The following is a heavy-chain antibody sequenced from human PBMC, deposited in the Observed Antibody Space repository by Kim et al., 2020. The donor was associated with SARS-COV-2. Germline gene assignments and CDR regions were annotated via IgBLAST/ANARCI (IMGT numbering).Heavy chain of an antibody. Sequence: DSVKGRFTISRDNSKNTLYLQMNSLRAEDTAVYYCAKGTGFGELLDAFEIWGQGTMVTVSS. V-gene: IGHV3-23*01. D-gene: IGHD3-10*01. J-gene: IGHJ3*02. CDR3: AKGTGFGELLDAFEI.